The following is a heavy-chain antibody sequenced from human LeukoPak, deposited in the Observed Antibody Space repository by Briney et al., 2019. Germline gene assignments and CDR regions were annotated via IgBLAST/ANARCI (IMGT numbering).Heavy chain of an antibody. D-gene: IGHD3-3*01. CDR1: VDTFSVNA. Sequence: PGGSLRVSCAASVDTFSVNAMSGGRQAPGGGLGWGSDISGSGGSIYYADSVKGRFTISRDNSKNTLYLQMNSLRAEDTAVYYCAKLLRFLEWLPPSDYWGQGTLVTVSS. V-gene: IGHV3-23*01. J-gene: IGHJ4*02. CDR2: ISGSGGSI. CDR3: AKLLRFLEWLPPSDY.